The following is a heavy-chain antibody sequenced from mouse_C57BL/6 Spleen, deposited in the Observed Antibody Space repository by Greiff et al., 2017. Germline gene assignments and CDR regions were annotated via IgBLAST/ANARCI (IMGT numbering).Heavy chain of an antibody. J-gene: IGHJ4*01. CDR2: IYPRSGNT. V-gene: IGHV1-81*01. CDR3: ARKGHYDPYSMDY. D-gene: IGHD2-4*01. CDR1: GYTFTSYG. Sequence: QVQLQQSGAELARPGASVKLSCKASGYTFTSYGISWVKQRTGQGLEWIGEIYPRSGNTYYNEKFKGKATLTADKSSSTAYMELRSLTSEDSAVYFCARKGHYDPYSMDYWGQGTSVTVSS.